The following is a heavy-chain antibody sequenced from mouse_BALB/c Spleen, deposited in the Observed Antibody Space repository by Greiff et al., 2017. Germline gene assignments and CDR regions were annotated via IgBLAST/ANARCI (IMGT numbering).Heavy chain of an antibody. D-gene: IGHD1-1*01. J-gene: IGHJ4*01. CDR1: GYSITSGYY. CDR3: ARDYEDAMDY. V-gene: IGHV3-6*02. Sequence: EVKLQESGPGLVKPSQSLSLTCSVTGYSITSGYYWNWIRQFPGNKLEWMGYISYDGSNNYNPSLKNRISITRDTSKNQFFLKLNSVTTEDTATYYCARDYEDAMDYWGQGTSVTVSS. CDR2: ISYDGSN.